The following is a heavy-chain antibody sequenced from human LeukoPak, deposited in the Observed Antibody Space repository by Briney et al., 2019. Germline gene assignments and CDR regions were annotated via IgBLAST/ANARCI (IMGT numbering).Heavy chain of an antibody. Sequence: PGGSLRLSCAASGFTFSSYAMSWVRQAPAKGLEWVSANSGSGGSTNYADSVRGRFTISRDNSKNTLYLQMNSLRAEDTAVYYCAPSSGAPAAGAPFDYWGQGTLVTVSS. V-gene: IGHV3-23*01. CDR1: GFTFSSYA. D-gene: IGHD6-6*01. J-gene: IGHJ4*02. CDR3: APSSGAPAAGAPFDY. CDR2: NSGSGGST.